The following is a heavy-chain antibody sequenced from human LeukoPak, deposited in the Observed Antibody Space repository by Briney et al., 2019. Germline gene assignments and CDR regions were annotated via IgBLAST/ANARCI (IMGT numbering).Heavy chain of an antibody. J-gene: IGHJ4*02. V-gene: IGHV1-8*01. D-gene: IGHD6-6*01. CDR3: ARGLSSSTLFDY. CDR2: MKPNSGNT. CDR1: GYTFTSYD. Sequence: ASVKVSCKASGYTFTSYDINWVRQATGQGLEWMGWMKPNSGNTGYAQKFQGRVTMTRNTSISTAYMELSSLRSEDTAVYYCARGLSSSTLFDYWGQGTLVTVSS.